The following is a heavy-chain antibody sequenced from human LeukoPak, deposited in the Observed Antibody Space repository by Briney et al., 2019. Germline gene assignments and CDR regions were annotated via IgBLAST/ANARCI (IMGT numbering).Heavy chain of an antibody. V-gene: IGHV3-23*01. D-gene: IGHD3-10*01. J-gene: IGHJ6*03. Sequence: GGTLRLSCAASGFTFSNSGMSWVRQAPGKGLEWVSAISGSGDRTHYADSVKGRFTISRDNSKNTLYLQMNSLRAEDTAVYYCAKAGLKRSIYYYGSGSYGSYYYMDVWGKGTTVTISS. CDR2: ISGSGDRT. CDR3: AKAGLKRSIYYYGSGSYGSYYYMDV. CDR1: GFTFSNSG.